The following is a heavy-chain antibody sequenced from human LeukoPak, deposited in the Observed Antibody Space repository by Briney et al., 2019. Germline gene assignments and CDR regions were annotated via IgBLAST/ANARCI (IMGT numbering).Heavy chain of an antibody. Sequence: GGSLRLSCAASGFTFSSYGMSWVRQAPGKGLEWVSFIRYDGGNKYYADSVKGRFTISRDNSKNTLYLLMNSLRTEDTAVYYCAGDPLYYGSGSFDYWGQGTLVTVSS. V-gene: IGHV3-30*02. J-gene: IGHJ4*02. CDR1: GFTFSSYG. CDR2: IRYDGGNK. D-gene: IGHD3-10*01. CDR3: AGDPLYYGSGSFDY.